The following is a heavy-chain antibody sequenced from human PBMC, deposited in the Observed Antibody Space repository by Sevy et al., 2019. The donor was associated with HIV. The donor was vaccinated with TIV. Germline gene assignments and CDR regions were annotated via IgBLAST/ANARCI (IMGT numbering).Heavy chain of an antibody. CDR2: ISAYNGNT. CDR3: ATNLRIAVAADGDYFDY. J-gene: IGHJ4*02. Sequence: ASVKVSCKASGYTFTSYGISWVRQAPGQGLEWMGWISAYNGNTNYAQKLQGRVTMTTDTSTSTAYMELRSLRSDDTAVYYCATNLRIAVAADGDYFDYWGQGTLVTVSS. CDR1: GYTFTSYG. D-gene: IGHD6-19*01. V-gene: IGHV1-18*01.